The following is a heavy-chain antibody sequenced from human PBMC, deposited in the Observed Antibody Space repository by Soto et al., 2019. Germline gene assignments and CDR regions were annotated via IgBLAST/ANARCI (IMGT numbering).Heavy chain of an antibody. CDR2: INHSGST. Sequence: ETLSLTCAVYGGSFSGYYWSWIRQPPGKGLEWIGEINHSGSTNYNPSLKSRVTISVDTSKNQFSLKLSSVTAADTAVYYCARKGLIGSSSWYGRTNWFDPWGQGPLVTVSS. CDR1: GGSFSGYY. V-gene: IGHV4-34*01. CDR3: ARKGLIGSSSWYGRTNWFDP. J-gene: IGHJ5*02. D-gene: IGHD6-13*01.